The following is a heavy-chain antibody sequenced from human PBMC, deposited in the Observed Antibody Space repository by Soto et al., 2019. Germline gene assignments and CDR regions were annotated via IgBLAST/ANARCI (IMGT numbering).Heavy chain of an antibody. CDR1: GFTFSSYW. J-gene: IGHJ4*02. V-gene: IGHV3-74*01. Sequence: GGSLRLSCAASGFTFSSYWMHWVRQGPGKGLVWVARIKTDGSSTNYADSVEGRFTISRDNAKNTLYLQMNSLRAEDTALYYCARGGLSNSGTYSKDSWGQGTLVTVSS. CDR2: IKTDGSST. CDR3: ARGGLSNSGTYSKDS. D-gene: IGHD3-10*01.